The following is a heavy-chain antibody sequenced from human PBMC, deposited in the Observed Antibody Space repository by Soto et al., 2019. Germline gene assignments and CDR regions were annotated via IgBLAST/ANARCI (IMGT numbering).Heavy chain of an antibody. CDR2: IIPIFGTA. Sequence: SVKVSCKASGGTFSSYAISWVRQAPGQGLEWMGGIIPIFGTANYAQKFQGRVTITADESTSTAYMELSSLRSEDTAVYYCARSGPVAVDIVVVPAAYYYGMDVWGQGTTVTVSS. D-gene: IGHD2-2*01. V-gene: IGHV1-69*13. J-gene: IGHJ6*02. CDR3: ARSGPVAVDIVVVPAAYYYGMDV. CDR1: GGTFSSYA.